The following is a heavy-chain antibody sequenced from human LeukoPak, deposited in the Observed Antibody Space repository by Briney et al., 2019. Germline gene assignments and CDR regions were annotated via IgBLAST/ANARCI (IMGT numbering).Heavy chain of an antibody. CDR1: GYTFTSYG. J-gene: IGHJ4*02. V-gene: IGHV1-18*01. CDR2: ISAYNGNT. Sequence: GASVKVSCKASGYTFTSYGISWVRQAPGRGLEWMGWISAYNGNTNYAQKLQGRVTMTTDTSTSTAYMELRSLRSDDTAVYYCARDLSSYDIVVAPADYWGQGTLVTVSS. CDR3: ARDLSSYDIVVAPADY. D-gene: IGHD2-2*01.